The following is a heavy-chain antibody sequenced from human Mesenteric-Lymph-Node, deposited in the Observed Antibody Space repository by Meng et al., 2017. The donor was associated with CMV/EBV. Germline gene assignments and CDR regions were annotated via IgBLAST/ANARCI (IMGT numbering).Heavy chain of an antibody. CDR2: SGLRTT. CDR3: ATPLPSVAEGPLFVSYFNWGVDV. CDR1: GLSLSTSW. J-gene: IGHJ6*02. V-gene: IGHV3-15*01. Sequence: GGSLRLSCTVSGLSLSTSWMTWVRQPPGKGLEWVGRSGLRTTDYAAPVKGRCAISRDDSANTLYLQIISLKSKDTGVYYCATPLPSVAEGPLFVSYFNWGVDVWGQGTMVTVSS. D-gene: IGHD2/OR15-2a*01.